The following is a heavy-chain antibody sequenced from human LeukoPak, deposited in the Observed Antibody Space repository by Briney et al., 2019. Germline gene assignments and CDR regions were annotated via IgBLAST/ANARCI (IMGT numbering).Heavy chain of an antibody. D-gene: IGHD3-3*01. J-gene: IGHJ5*02. Sequence: SETLSLTCAVYGGSLSGYYWSWIRQPPGKGLEWIGEINHSGSTNYNPSLKSRVTISVDTSKNQFSLKLSSVTAADTAVYYCARGGLTIFGVGSAAPFDPWGQGTLVTVSS. CDR2: INHSGST. CDR1: GGSLSGYY. CDR3: ARGGLTIFGVGSAAPFDP. V-gene: IGHV4-34*01.